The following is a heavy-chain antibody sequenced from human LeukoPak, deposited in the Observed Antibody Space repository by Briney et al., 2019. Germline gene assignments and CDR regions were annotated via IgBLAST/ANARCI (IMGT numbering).Heavy chain of an antibody. J-gene: IGHJ4*02. CDR2: MSPNSGNT. Sequence: ASVKVSCKASGYTFTSYDITWVRQAPGQGLEWMGWMSPNSGNTGYAQKFQGRGTITRNTSITTAYMELSSLTSEDTAVYYCARETTISPYYFDYWGLGSQVTVSP. D-gene: IGHD3-9*01. CDR3: ARETTISPYYFDY. V-gene: IGHV1-8*01. CDR1: GYTFTSYD.